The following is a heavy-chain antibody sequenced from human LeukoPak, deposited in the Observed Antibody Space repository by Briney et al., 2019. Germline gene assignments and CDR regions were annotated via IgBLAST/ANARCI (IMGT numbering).Heavy chain of an antibody. CDR2: ISAYNGNT. CDR3: ARDRAHCSGGSCYSPNWFDP. D-gene: IGHD2-15*01. CDR1: GYTFTSYG. Sequence: ASVKVSCKASGYTFTSYGISWVRQAPGQGLGWMGWISAYNGNTNYAQKLQGRVTMTTDTSTSTAYMELRSLRSDDTAVYYCARDRAHCSGGSCYSPNWFDPWGQGTLVTASS. V-gene: IGHV1-18*01. J-gene: IGHJ5*02.